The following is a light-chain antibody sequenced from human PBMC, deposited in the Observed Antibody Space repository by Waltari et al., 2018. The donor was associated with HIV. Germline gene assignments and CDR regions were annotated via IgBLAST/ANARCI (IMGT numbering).Light chain of an antibody. CDR2: GGS. Sequence: QSALTQPASVTGSPGQSITISCIGTNIDISYLTFVSWYQQFPGKAPQLIIYGGSIRSSSVSHRFSASSNSGLQAADEAIYYCSAYVGTLTPAFGGGTQLTVL. CDR3: SAYVGTLTPA. V-gene: IGLV2-14*01. J-gene: IGLJ3*02. CDR1: NIDISYLTF.